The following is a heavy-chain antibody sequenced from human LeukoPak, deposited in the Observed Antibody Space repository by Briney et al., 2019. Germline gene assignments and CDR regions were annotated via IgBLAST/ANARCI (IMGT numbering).Heavy chain of an antibody. Sequence: ASVKVSCKASGFVFTSYGFTWVRQAPGQGLEWMGWISANDGKTHYSEKHQGRVTMSTDTVTSTAYMELRSLRSDDTAVYYCATSIAVARGLDYWGQGTLVTVSS. V-gene: IGHV1-18*01. D-gene: IGHD6-19*01. CDR2: ISANDGKT. J-gene: IGHJ4*02. CDR3: ATSIAVARGLDY. CDR1: GFVFTSYG.